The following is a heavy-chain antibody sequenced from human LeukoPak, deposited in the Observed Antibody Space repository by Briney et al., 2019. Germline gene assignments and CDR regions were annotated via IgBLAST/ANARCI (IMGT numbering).Heavy chain of an antibody. V-gene: IGHV3-11*01. CDR2: ISSSGDII. J-gene: IGHJ2*01. CDR1: GFTFSDYY. D-gene: IGHD2-15*01. Sequence: GGSLRLSCAASGFTFSDYYMTWIRQAPGKGLEWVSYISSSGDIIDYADSVKGRFTISRDNAKNSLYLQMNSLRAEDTAVYYCAKPDCSGGSCYQNWYFDLWGRGTLVTVSS. CDR3: AKPDCSGGSCYQNWYFDL.